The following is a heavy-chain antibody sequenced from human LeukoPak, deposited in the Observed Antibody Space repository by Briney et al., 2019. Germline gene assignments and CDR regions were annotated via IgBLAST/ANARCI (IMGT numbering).Heavy chain of an antibody. J-gene: IGHJ6*03. CDR1: GYSISRGYY. D-gene: IGHD4-17*01. V-gene: IGHV4-38-2*02. Sequence: PSETLSLTCSVSGYSISRGYYWGWIRQPPGKGLQWIGNIYHRGSTNYNPSLKSRIIISVDTSKNQFSLKLSSVTAADTAVYYCARVSPGYGAGAYYYYMDVWGKGTTVTVSS. CDR2: IYHRGST. CDR3: ARVSPGYGAGAYYYYMDV.